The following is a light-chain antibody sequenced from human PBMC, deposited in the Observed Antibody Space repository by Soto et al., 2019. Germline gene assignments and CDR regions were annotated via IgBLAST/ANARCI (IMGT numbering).Light chain of an antibody. Sequence: IVMTQSPSTLSASLGDGATISCRASQSVSSYLAWYQQKPGQAPRLLIYAASSRATGIPSRFSGSGSGTEFTLTISSLQSEDFATYYCQKYEISPWTFGEGTKVDI. CDR2: AAS. CDR1: QSVSSY. V-gene: IGKV3-15*01. J-gene: IGKJ1*01. CDR3: QKYEISPWT.